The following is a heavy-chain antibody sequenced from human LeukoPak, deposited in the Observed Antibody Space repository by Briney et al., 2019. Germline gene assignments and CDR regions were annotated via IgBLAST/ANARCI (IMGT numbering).Heavy chain of an antibody. CDR1: GFTVSRNY. D-gene: IGHD6-13*01. CDR3: ARAGPSSSWHQFDY. J-gene: IGHJ4*02. V-gene: IGHV3-66*01. CDR2: IYRGGRP. Sequence: GGSLTLSCAAYGFTVSRNYMSWVRPAAGKVLEWVGVIYRGGRPYYADSVKRRITISRDNSKNTLYLQMNSLRAEETAVYYCARAGPSSSWHQFDYWGQGTLVTVSS.